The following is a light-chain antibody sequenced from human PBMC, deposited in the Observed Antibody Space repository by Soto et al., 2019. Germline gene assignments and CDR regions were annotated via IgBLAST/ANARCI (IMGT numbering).Light chain of an antibody. CDR2: GNI. J-gene: IGLJ2*01. CDR1: SSNIGAGYY. Sequence: QSVLTQPPSVSGAPGQRVALSCAGTSSNIGAGYYVHWYQHLPGTAPKLLIFGNINRPAGVPDRFSGSKSGTSASLANSGFQAADEGYYYCQTYDTGVSGSIFGGGTKVTVL. V-gene: IGLV1-40*01. CDR3: QTYDTGVSGSI.